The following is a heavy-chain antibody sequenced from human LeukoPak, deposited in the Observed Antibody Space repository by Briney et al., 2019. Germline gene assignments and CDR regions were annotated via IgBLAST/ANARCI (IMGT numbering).Heavy chain of an antibody. CDR3: ARDNWNYGSSMDV. J-gene: IGHJ6*02. CDR1: GGSFSGYY. CDR2: INHSGST. Sequence: SETLSLTCAVYGGSFSGYYWSWIRQPPGKGLEWIGEINHSGSTNYYPSLKSRVTISVDTSKNQFSLKLSSVTAADTAVYYCARDNWNYGSSMDVWGQGTTVTVSS. D-gene: IGHD1-7*01. V-gene: IGHV4-34*01.